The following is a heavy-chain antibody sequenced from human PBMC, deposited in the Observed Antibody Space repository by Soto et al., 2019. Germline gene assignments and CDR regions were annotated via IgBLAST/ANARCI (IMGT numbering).Heavy chain of an antibody. Sequence: SETLSLTCAVYGGSVNGYYWNWIRQPPGKGLEWIGEINHTGGTHYNPSLKSRVSMSVDTSKNQFSLRLSSVTAADTAIYYCATRITVFGLLIPPFDPWGQGTKVTVYS. D-gene: IGHD3-3*01. CDR2: INHTGGT. CDR3: ATRITVFGLLIPPFDP. CDR1: GGSVNGYY. V-gene: IGHV4-34*01. J-gene: IGHJ5*02.